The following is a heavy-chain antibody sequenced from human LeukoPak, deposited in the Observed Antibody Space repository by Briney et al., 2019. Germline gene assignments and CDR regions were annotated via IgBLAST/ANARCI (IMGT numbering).Heavy chain of an antibody. Sequence: PGRSLRLSCAASRFTFSSYGMHWVRQAPGKGLEWVAVIWNDGSNKYYADSVKGRFTISRDNSKNTLYLQMNSLRAEDTAVYYCARDGYCSSTSCYPYYYYGMDVWGQGTTVTVSS. CDR2: IWNDGSNK. J-gene: IGHJ6*02. D-gene: IGHD2-2*01. CDR1: RFTFSSYG. CDR3: ARDGYCSSTSCYPYYYYGMDV. V-gene: IGHV3-33*01.